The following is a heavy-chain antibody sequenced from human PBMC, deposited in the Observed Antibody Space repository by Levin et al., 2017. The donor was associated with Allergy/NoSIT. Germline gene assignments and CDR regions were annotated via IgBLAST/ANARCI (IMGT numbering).Heavy chain of an antibody. J-gene: IGHJ4*02. CDR2: IDSNGRSI. Sequence: PGGSLRLSCSASGFSFSSSTMHWVRQAPGQGLEHVSAIDSNGRSIDYAGSVKGRFTISRDISKNTLDLQMSSLRTEDTAMYYCVKSTMFRGGIFDHWGQGTVVTVSS. V-gene: IGHV3-64D*06. CDR1: GFSFSSST. D-gene: IGHD3-10*01. CDR3: VKSTMFRGGIFDH.